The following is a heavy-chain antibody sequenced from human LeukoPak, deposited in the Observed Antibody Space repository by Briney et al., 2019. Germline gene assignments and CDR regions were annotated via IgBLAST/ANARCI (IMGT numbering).Heavy chain of an antibody. CDR1: VYTFTHYY. CDR3: ARASDRLGGMGLGY. V-gene: IGHV1-2*02. D-gene: IGHD1-14*01. J-gene: IGHJ4*02. Sequence: ASVTVSCKASVYTFTHYYMDWVRQAPGQGLEWMGWINPNTGGTNYAQKFQGRVTMTRDTSITTAYMELSRLRSDDTAVYYCARASDRLGGMGLGYWGQGTLVTVSS. CDR2: INPNTGGT.